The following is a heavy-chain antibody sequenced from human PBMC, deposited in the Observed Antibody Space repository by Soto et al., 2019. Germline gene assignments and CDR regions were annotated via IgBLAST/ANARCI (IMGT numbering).Heavy chain of an antibody. CDR2: INDGTSQT. CDR1: GYTFTTHA. D-gene: IGHD1-1*01. Sequence: ASVKVSCKASGYTFTTHAMHWVRQAPGQSLAWMGWINDGTSQTKHSQRFQSRVNITRDTSASTAYMELSSLRSEDTAVYYCARGKGMEENYYYYGLDIWGQGTTVTVSS. V-gene: IGHV1-3*01. CDR3: ARGKGMEENYYYYGLDI. J-gene: IGHJ6*02.